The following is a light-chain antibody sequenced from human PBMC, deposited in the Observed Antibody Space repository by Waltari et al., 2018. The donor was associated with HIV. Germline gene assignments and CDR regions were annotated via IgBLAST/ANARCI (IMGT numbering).Light chain of an antibody. V-gene: IGLV2-14*03. CDR3: NSYTTSSTLHVV. CDR2: DVS. J-gene: IGLJ2*01. Sequence: QSALIQPASVSGSPGQSITISCTGTSRDVGGYNYVSWYQHHPGKAPKLMIYDVSNRPSGVSNRFSGSKSGNTASLTISGLQAEDEADYYCNSYTTSSTLHVVFGGGTKLTVL. CDR1: SRDVGGYNY.